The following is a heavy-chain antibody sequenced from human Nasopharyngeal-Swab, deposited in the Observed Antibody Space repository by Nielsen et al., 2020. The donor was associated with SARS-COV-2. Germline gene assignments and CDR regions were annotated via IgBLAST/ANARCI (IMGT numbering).Heavy chain of an antibody. CDR3: AKAPYLRGLDV. Sequence: GESLKISCAASRLTFTDYSMNWVRQAPGKGLEWVSYISSSTTTIYYADSVKDRFTISRDNSKNTLYLQTNSLRVEDTAVYYCAKAPYLRGLDVWGQGTTVTVSS. CDR1: RLTFTDYS. CDR2: ISSSTTTI. V-gene: IGHV3-48*01. D-gene: IGHD2-21*01. J-gene: IGHJ6*02.